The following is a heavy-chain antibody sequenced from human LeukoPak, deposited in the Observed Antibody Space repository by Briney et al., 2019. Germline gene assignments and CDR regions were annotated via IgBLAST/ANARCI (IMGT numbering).Heavy chain of an antibody. D-gene: IGHD2-21*02. Sequence: SETLSLTCTVSGGSISSSSYYWGWIRQPPGKGLEWIGSIYYSGSTYYNPSLKSRVTISADTSKNQFSLKLSSVTAADTAVYYCARLHHDSYYYYGMDVWGQGTTVTVSS. J-gene: IGHJ6*02. CDR3: ARLHHDSYYYYGMDV. V-gene: IGHV4-39*01. CDR1: GGSISSSSYY. CDR2: IYYSGST.